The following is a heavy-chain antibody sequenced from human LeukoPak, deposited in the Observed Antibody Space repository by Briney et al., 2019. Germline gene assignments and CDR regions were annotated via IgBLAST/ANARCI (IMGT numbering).Heavy chain of an antibody. V-gene: IGHV3-30*02. J-gene: IGHJ4*02. CDR2: IQYDGGNK. Sequence: PGGSLRLSCAASGFTFSSYGIHWVRQAPGKGLEWVAFIQYDGGNKYYADSVKGRFTISRDNSKNTLYLQMNSLRAEDTAVYYCAKILWFGELLPLWGQGTLVTVSS. D-gene: IGHD3-10*01. CDR1: GFTFSSYG. CDR3: AKILWFGELLPL.